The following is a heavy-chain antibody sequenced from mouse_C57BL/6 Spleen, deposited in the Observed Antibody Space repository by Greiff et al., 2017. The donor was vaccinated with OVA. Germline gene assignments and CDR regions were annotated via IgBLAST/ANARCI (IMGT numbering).Heavy chain of an antibody. CDR3: ARVGITTVGYFDV. CDR2: ISPNNGGT. D-gene: IGHD1-1*01. J-gene: IGHJ1*03. V-gene: IGHV1-26*01. CDR1: GYTFTDYY. Sequence: VQLKQSGPELVKPGASVKISCKASGYTFTDYYMNWVKQSHGKSLEWIGDISPNNGGTSYNQKFKGKATLTVDKSSSTAYMELRSLTSEDSAVYYCARVGITTVGYFDVWGTGTTVTVSS.